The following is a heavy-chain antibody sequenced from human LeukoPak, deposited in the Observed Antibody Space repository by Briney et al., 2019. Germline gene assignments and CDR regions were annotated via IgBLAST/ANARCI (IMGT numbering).Heavy chain of an antibody. Sequence: GGSLRLSCAASGFSVSSNYMSWVRQAPGKGLEWVSLIYSGGSTYYADSVKGRFTISRDSSKNTLYLQMNSPRAEDTAVYYCARDRVVRAYSYYYMDVWGKGTTVTVSS. D-gene: IGHD3-10*01. CDR3: ARDRVVRAYSYYYMDV. CDR2: IYSGGST. CDR1: GFSVSSNY. V-gene: IGHV3-53*01. J-gene: IGHJ6*03.